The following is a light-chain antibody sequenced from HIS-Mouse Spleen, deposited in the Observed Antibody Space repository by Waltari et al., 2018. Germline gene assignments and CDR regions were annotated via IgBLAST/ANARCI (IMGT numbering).Light chain of an antibody. CDR1: SSYVGGYNY. CDR3: SSYTSSSFNVV. J-gene: IGLJ2*01. V-gene: IGLV2-14*03. CDR2: DVS. Sequence: QSPLPQPASVSGSPVQSSTISSPGTSSYVGGYNYVSWYQQHPGKAPKLMIYDVSNRPSGVSNRFSGSKSGNTASLTISGLQAEDEADYYCSSYTSSSFNVVFGGGTKLTVL.